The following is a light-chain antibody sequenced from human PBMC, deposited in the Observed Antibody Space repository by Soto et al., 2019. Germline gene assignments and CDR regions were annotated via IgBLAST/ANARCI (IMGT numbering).Light chain of an antibody. Sequence: QSALTQPPSVSGTPGQRVTISCSGSSSDIGSNTVNWYQRLPGTAPKLLIHSNNQRPSGVPDRFSGSKSGTSASLAISGLQAEDEADYYCATWDDNLNGVVFGGGTKLTVL. V-gene: IGLV1-44*01. J-gene: IGLJ2*01. CDR3: ATWDDNLNGVV. CDR1: SSDIGSNT. CDR2: SNN.